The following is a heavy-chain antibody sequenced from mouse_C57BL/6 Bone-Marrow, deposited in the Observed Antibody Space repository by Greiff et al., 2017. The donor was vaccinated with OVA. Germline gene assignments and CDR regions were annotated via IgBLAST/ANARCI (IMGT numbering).Heavy chain of an antibody. Sequence: VQVVESGAELARPGASVKLSCKASGYTFTSYGISWVKQRTGQGLEWIGEIYPRSGNTYYNEKFKGKATLTADKSSSTAYMELSSLKAGCSAVYFCAVRAIDYDLWLAYGAKGLWSLSLQ. CDR3: AVRAIDYDLWLAY. CDR2: IYPRSGNT. D-gene: IGHD2-4*01. V-gene: IGHV1-81*01. J-gene: IGHJ3*01. CDR1: GYTFTSYG.